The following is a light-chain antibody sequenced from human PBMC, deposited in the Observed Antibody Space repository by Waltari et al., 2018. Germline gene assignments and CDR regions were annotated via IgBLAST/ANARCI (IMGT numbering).Light chain of an antibody. CDR3: QQYESLIS. CDR1: HDISKR. Sequence: DIQMTQSPSSLSASVGDRVTITCHASHDISKRLNWYQQKPGKAPKLLIYDASKLDIGVPSRFSGSGSGTLFTLTISSLEPEDIATYFCQQYESLISFGPGTRLDLK. V-gene: IGKV1-33*01. CDR2: DAS. J-gene: IGKJ5*01.